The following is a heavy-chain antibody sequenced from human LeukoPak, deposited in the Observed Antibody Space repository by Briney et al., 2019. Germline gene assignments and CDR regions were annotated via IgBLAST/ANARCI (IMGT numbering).Heavy chain of an antibody. D-gene: IGHD3-3*01. V-gene: IGHV3-7*01. CDR2: IRQDGSEK. J-gene: IGHJ1*01. CDR3: MRQNRAYFFGH. Sequence: GGSLRLSCAASGFTFSSYWMTWGRQAPGKGLEWVANIRQDGSEKNYVDSVKGRFTISRDNAKNSLYLQMNSLRVEDTAVYFCMRQNRAYFFGHWGQGALVTVSS. CDR1: GFTFSSYW.